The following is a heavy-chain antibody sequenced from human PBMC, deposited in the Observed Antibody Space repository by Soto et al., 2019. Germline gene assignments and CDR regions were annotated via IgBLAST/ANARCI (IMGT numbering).Heavy chain of an antibody. CDR3: AAGVFRDCSSTSCPPGDYYGMDV. Sequence: SVKVSCKASGFTFTSSAVQWVRQARGQRLEWIGWIVVGSGNTNYAQKFQERVTITRGMSTSTAYMELSSLRSEDTAVYYCAAGVFRDCSSTSCPPGDYYGMDVWGQGTTVTVSS. CDR1: GFTFTSSA. J-gene: IGHJ6*02. V-gene: IGHV1-58*01. D-gene: IGHD2-2*01. CDR2: IVVGSGNT.